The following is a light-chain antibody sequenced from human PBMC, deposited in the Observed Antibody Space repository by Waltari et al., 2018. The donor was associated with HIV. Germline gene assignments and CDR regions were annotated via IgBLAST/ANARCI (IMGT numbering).Light chain of an antibody. V-gene: IGKV4-1*01. CDR2: WAS. CDR1: QSLLYSANNKNY. Sequence: DIVMTQSPDSLAVSLGERATINCKSSQSLLYSANNKNYLAWSQQRPGQPPKLLIYWASARESGVPDRFSGSGSGTDFTLTISSLQADDVVAYYCHQYFSAPWTFGQGTKVEIK. CDR3: HQYFSAPWT. J-gene: IGKJ1*01.